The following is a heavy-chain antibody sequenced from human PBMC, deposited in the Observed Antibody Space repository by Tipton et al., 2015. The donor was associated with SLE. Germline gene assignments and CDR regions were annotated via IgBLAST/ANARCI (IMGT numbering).Heavy chain of an antibody. CDR3: ARGPMGILDY. V-gene: IGHV4-59*11. Sequence: TLSLTCTVSGGSISSHYWSWIRQPPGKGLEWIGYIYYGGSTNYNPSLKSRVTISVDTSKNQFSLKLSSVTAADTAVYYCARGPMGILDYWGQGTLVTVSS. J-gene: IGHJ4*02. CDR1: GGSISSHY. D-gene: IGHD7-27*01. CDR2: IYYGGST.